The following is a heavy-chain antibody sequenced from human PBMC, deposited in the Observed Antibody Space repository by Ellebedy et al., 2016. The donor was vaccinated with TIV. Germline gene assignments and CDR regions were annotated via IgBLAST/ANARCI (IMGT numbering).Heavy chain of an antibody. D-gene: IGHD3-3*01. J-gene: IGHJ6*03. CDR1: GFTFGSYA. V-gene: IGHV3-23*01. Sequence: GGSLRLSXAASGFTFGSYAMNWVRQAPGKGLEWVSAISGGGGTTYYADSVKGRFTVSRDNSKNTLYLQVNSLRAEDTAVYYCAKGYDFWTYYYYMDVWGKGTTVTVSS. CDR3: AKGYDFWTYYYYMDV. CDR2: ISGGGGTT.